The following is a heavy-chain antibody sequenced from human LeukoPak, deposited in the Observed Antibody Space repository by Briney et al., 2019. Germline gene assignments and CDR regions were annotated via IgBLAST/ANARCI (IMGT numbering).Heavy chain of an antibody. J-gene: IGHJ4*02. CDR2: INHSGST. CDR3: ARGHCGGDCYSDY. V-gene: IGHV4-34*01. CDR1: GGSFSCYY. Sequence: SETLSLTCAVYGGSFSCYYWSWICQPPGKGLEWIGEINHSGSTNYNPSLKSRVTISVDTSKNQFSLKLSSVTAADTAVYYCARGHCGGDCYSDYWGQGTLVTVSS. D-gene: IGHD2-21*02.